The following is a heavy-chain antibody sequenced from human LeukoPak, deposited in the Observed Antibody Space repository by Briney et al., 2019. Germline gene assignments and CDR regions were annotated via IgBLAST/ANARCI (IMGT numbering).Heavy chain of an antibody. V-gene: IGHV4-59*01. D-gene: IGHD3-10*01. Sequence: SETLSLTCTVPGGSISSYYWSWIRQPPGKGLEWIGYIYYSGSTNYNPSLKSRVTISVDTSKNQFSLKLSSVTAADTAVYYCARSLWFGEWWSDPWGQGTLVTVSS. J-gene: IGHJ5*02. CDR2: IYYSGST. CDR3: ARSLWFGEWWSDP. CDR1: GGSISSYY.